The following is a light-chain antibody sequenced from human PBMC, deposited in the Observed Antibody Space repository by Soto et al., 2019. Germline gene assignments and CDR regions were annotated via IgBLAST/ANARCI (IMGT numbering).Light chain of an antibody. CDR3: QHSNNWWT. Sequence: DIVMTQSPSTLCVTEGERATISCRASQTGGSSLACYQQKPGQAPRLLLFGSSSRACGVPARCSGSGSRTEFTSTISILMYEDFVVYFSQHSNNWWTFGGGTKVDI. V-gene: IGKV3-15*01. CDR1: QTGGSS. J-gene: IGKJ4*02. CDR2: GSS.